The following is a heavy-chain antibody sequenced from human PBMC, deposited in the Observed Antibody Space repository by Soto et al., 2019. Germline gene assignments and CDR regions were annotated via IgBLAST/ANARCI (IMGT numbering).Heavy chain of an antibody. Sequence: SETLSLTCTVSGGSISGGGYYWAWIRQHPGKGLEWMGYIYYTGSTYYNPSLKSRITISVDTSKNQFSLKLSSVTAADTAVYFCARDQEVNYSDYGGSDHYYGMDVWGQGTTVTVS. CDR2: IYYTGST. V-gene: IGHV4-31*03. D-gene: IGHD4-17*01. CDR1: GGSISGGGYY. J-gene: IGHJ6*02. CDR3: ARDQEVNYSDYGGSDHYYGMDV.